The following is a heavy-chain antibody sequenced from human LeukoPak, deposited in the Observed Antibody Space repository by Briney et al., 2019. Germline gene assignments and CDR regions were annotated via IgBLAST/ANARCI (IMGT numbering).Heavy chain of an antibody. Sequence: GGSLRLSCATSGFTFSNYEMNWVRQTPGKGLEWVSYISDNGRTSYYADSVKGRFTISRDNAKNPLYLQMNSLRVEDTSVYYCARARIAAPLLDYWGQGTLVTVSS. CDR2: ISDNGRTS. CDR3: ARARIAAPLLDY. V-gene: IGHV3-48*03. J-gene: IGHJ4*02. D-gene: IGHD6-13*01. CDR1: GFTFSNYE.